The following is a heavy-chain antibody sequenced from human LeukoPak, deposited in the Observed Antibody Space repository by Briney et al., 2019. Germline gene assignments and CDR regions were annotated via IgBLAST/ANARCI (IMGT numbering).Heavy chain of an antibody. CDR2: ISSSSYI. CDR3: ARDEIYCTNGVCYPPNWFDP. J-gene: IGHJ5*02. D-gene: IGHD2-8*01. CDR1: GFTFSSYS. Sequence: GGSLRLSCAASGFTFSSYSMNWVRQAPGKGLEWVSSISSSSYIYYADSVKGRFTISRDNAKNSLYLQMNSLRAEDTAVYHCARDEIYCTNGVCYPPNWFDPWGQGTLVTVSS. V-gene: IGHV3-21*01.